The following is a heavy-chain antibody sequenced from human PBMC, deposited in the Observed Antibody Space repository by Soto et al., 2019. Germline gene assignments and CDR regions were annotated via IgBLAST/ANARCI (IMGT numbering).Heavy chain of an antibody. CDR3: ARVLELRSTYYYYGMDV. V-gene: IGHV1-69*12. J-gene: IGHJ6*02. Sequence: QVQLVQSGAEVKKPGSSVKVSCKASGGTFSSYAISWVRQAPGQGLEWVGGIIPIFGTANYAQKFQGRVTITADESTSTAYMELSSLRSEDTAVYYCARVLELRSTYYYYGMDVWGQGTTVTVSS. D-gene: IGHD1-7*01. CDR1: GGTFSSYA. CDR2: IIPIFGTA.